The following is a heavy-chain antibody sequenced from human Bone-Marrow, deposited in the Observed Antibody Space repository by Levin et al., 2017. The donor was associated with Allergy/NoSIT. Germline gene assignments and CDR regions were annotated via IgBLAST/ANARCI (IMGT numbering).Heavy chain of an antibody. J-gene: IGHJ4*02. V-gene: IGHV5-51*01. CDR1: GYSFTSYW. Sequence: KVSCQCSGYSFTSYWIGWVRRVPGKGLEWMGVIYPGHSETAYSPAFQGQVSFSADNSISTAYLHLRSLKAPDSGIYYCARGGPYGDYGVDYWGQGTLVTVSS. CDR2: IYPGHSET. CDR3: ARGGPYGDYGVDY. D-gene: IGHD4/OR15-4a*01.